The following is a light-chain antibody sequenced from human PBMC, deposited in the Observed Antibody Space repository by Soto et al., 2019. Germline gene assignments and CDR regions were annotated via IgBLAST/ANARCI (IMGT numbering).Light chain of an antibody. V-gene: IGKV3-20*01. CDR3: QHYAGGSRIT. CDR2: GAS. CDR1: QSVSSR. Sequence: EIVMTQSPGTLSLSPGERATLSCRASQSVSSRLAWYQQKPGQAPRLLISGASSRATGIPDRLSGSGFGTDFTLTISRLEPEDFALYYCQHYAGGSRITFGQGTRLEI. J-gene: IGKJ5*01.